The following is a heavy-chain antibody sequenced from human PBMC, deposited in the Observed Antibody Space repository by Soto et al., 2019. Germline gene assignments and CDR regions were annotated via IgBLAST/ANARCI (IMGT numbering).Heavy chain of an antibody. Sequence: PGGSLRLSCAASGFTFSSYWMSWVRQAPGKGLEWVTNIKQDGSEKYYVDSVKGRFTISRDNAKNSLYLQMNSLRAEDTAVYYCARDKKDSYGPSYYYYGMDVWGQGPTVTVSS. CDR3: ARDKKDSYGPSYYYYGMDV. V-gene: IGHV3-7*01. J-gene: IGHJ6*02. CDR2: IKQDGSEK. D-gene: IGHD5-18*01. CDR1: GFTFSSYW.